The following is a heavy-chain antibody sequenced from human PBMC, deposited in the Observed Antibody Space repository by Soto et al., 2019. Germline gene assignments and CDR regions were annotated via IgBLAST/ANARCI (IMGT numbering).Heavy chain of an antibody. CDR2: ISWNSGSI. D-gene: IGHD6-13*01. J-gene: IGHJ4*02. CDR1: GFTFDDYA. CDR3: AKVTLAAAGATQKYYFDY. V-gene: IGHV3-9*01. Sequence: PGGSLRLSCAASGFTFDDYAMHWVRQAPGKGLEWVSGISWNSGSIGYADSVKGRFTISRDNAKNSLYLQMNSLRAEDTALYYCAKVTLAAAGATQKYYFDYWGQGTLVTVSS.